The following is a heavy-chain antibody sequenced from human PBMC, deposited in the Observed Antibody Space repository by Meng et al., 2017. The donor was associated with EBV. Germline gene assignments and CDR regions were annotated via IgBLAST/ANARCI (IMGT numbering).Heavy chain of an antibody. CDR3: AKSSSSTPGVVDS. J-gene: IGHJ4*02. CDR2: IYDGGTT. V-gene: IGHV4-61*01. Sequence: QVQLQESGPGLVKPSEXLSLTRTVSGASVSGGTFHWSWIRQPPGKELEWIGYIYDGGTTIYNPSLKSRVTIFLDTSRNQFSLGLRSVTTADTAVYYCAKSSSSTPGVVDSWGQGTLVTVSS. D-gene: IGHD6-6*01. CDR1: GASVSGGTFH.